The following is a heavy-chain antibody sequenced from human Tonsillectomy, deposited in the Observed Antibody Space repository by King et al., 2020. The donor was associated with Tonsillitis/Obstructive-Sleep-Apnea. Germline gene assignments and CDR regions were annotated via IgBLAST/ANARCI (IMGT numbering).Heavy chain of an antibody. J-gene: IGHJ4*02. Sequence: QLQESGPGLVKPSETLSLTCTVSGVSISSTSYQWGWIRQHPGKGLEWIVSIIYSGRTYYNPSLKSRVTISVDTSKNQISRKLSSVTTADTAVYDCAMVHPDYYVDLGYPYYFDYWGQGTLVTVSS. V-gene: IGHV4-39*01. CDR2: IIYSGRT. D-gene: IGHD3-10*02. CDR3: AMVHPDYYVDLGYPYYFDY. CDR1: GVSISSTSYQ.